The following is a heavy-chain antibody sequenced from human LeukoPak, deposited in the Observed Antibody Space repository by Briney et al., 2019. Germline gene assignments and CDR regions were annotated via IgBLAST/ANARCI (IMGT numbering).Heavy chain of an antibody. J-gene: IGHJ4*02. D-gene: IGHD4-17*01. CDR1: GFTFNTYT. Sequence: PGGSLRLSCAASGFTFNTYTMNWVRQAPGKGLEWVSYISRSGNTIYYADSLKGRFTISRDNAKNSLYLQMNSLRAEDTAVYYCARELRLSHDYWGQGTLVTVSS. V-gene: IGHV3-48*04. CDR3: ARELRLSHDY. CDR2: ISRSGNTI.